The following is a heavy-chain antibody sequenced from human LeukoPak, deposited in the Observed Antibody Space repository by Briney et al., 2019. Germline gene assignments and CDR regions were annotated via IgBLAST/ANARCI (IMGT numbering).Heavy chain of an antibody. D-gene: IGHD1-26*01. V-gene: IGHV4-34*01. Sequence: SETLSLTCAVYGGSFSGYYWGWIRQPPGKGLEWIGSIYYSGSTYYNPSLKSRVTISVDTSKNQFSLKLSSVTAADTAVYYCVSGGSYFGWFDPWGQGTLVTVSS. CDR2: IYYSGST. CDR1: GGSFSGYY. CDR3: VSGGSYFGWFDP. J-gene: IGHJ5*02.